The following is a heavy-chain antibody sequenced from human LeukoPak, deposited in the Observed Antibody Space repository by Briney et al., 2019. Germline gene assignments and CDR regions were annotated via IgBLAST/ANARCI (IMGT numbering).Heavy chain of an antibody. V-gene: IGHV1-46*01. CDR1: GYTFTSYY. CDR3: ARDVTPASGPLY. J-gene: IGHJ4*02. D-gene: IGHD5-12*01. Sequence: ASVTVSCKASGYTFTSYYMHWVRQAPGKGREGMGIINPSGGSTSYAQKFQGRVTMTRHMSPSTVYMELSSLRSEDTAVYYCARDVTPASGPLYWGQGTLVTVSS. CDR2: INPSGGST.